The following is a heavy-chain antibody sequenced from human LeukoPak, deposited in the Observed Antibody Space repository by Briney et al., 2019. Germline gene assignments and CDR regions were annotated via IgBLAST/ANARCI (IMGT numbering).Heavy chain of an antibody. CDR3: ARGGAARPDF. CDR1: GFTFSTYW. V-gene: IGHV3-7*01. D-gene: IGHD6-6*01. CDR2: IKADGGEK. Sequence: PGGSLRLSCAASGFTFSTYWMNWFRQTPGEGLEWVAKIKADGGEKDHVASVKGRFTISRDNAKNSLYLQMNSLRVEDTAVYYCARGGAARPDFWGQGTLVTVSS. J-gene: IGHJ4*02.